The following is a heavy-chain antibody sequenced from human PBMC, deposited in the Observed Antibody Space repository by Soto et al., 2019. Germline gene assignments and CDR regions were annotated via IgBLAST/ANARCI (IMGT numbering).Heavy chain of an antibody. J-gene: IGHJ4*02. CDR1: GGSISSGGYY. Sequence: SETLSLTCTVSGGSISSGGYYWSWIRQHPGKGLEWIGYIYYSGSTYYNPSLKSRVTISVDTSKNQFSLKLSSVTAADTAVYYCAREPYYYDSSGYPELGYFDYWGQGPLVTVSS. CDR2: IYYSGST. V-gene: IGHV4-31*03. D-gene: IGHD3-22*01. CDR3: AREPYYYDSSGYPELGYFDY.